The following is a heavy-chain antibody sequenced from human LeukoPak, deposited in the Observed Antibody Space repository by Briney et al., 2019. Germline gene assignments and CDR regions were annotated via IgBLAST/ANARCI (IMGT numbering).Heavy chain of an antibody. Sequence: SETLSLTCTVSGGSISSYYWSWIRQPPGKGLEWIGYIYYSGSTNYNPSLKSRVTISVDTSKNQFSLKLSSVTAAGTAVYYCARGLDSGWYSTLFDYWGQGTLVTVSS. V-gene: IGHV4-59*01. D-gene: IGHD6-19*01. CDR2: IYYSGST. CDR1: GGSISSYY. J-gene: IGHJ4*02. CDR3: ARGLDSGWYSTLFDY.